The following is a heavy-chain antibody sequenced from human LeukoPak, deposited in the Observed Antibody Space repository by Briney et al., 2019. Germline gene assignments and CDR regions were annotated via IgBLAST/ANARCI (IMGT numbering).Heavy chain of an antibody. J-gene: IGHJ4*02. V-gene: IGHV3-7*01. D-gene: IGHD6-13*01. Sequence: GGSLRLSCAASGFTFSSYWMRWVRQAPGKGLEWVANIKQDGSEKYYVDSVKGRFTISRDNAKNSLYLQMNSLRAEDTAVYYCARRTAAGKYYFDSWGQGTLVTVSS. CDR2: IKQDGSEK. CDR3: ARRTAAGKYYFDS. CDR1: GFTFSSYW.